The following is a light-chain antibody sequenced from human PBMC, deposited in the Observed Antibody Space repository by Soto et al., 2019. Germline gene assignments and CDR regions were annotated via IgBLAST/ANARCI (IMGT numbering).Light chain of an antibody. CDR2: DNN. Sequence: QSVLTQPPSVSAAPGQKVTISCSGRGSNLGNNYVSWYQQLPGTAPKLLIYDNNKRPPWIPDRFSGSRSDTSATLGITGLQTGDEADYYCGTWDSSLSGYAFGTGTQLTVL. CDR1: GSNLGNNY. J-gene: IGLJ1*01. V-gene: IGLV1-51*01. CDR3: GTWDSSLSGYA.